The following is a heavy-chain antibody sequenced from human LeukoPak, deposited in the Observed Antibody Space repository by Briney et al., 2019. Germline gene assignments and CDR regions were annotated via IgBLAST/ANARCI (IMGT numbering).Heavy chain of an antibody. CDR1: GGSISSGDYY. Sequence: PSETLSLTCTVSGGSISSGDYYWSWIRQPPGKGLEWIGYIYYSGSTYYNPSLKSRVTISVDTSKNQFSLKLSSVTAADTAVYYCARGPRITMIVVVKSFYYWGQGTLVTVSS. D-gene: IGHD3-22*01. V-gene: IGHV4-30-4*08. CDR2: IYYSGST. J-gene: IGHJ4*02. CDR3: ARGPRITMIVVVKSFYY.